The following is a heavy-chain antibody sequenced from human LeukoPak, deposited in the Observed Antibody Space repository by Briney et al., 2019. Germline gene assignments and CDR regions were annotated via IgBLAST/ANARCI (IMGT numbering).Heavy chain of an antibody. D-gene: IGHD3-22*01. V-gene: IGHV4-61*01. J-gene: IGHJ3*02. CDR2: IYYTGST. CDR3: ARNYYDSSGYYLFDAFDI. CDR1: GDSVSSGYYY. Sequence: PSETLSLTCTVSGDSVSSGYYYWSWIRQPPGKGLEWIGNIYYTGSTNYNPSLKSRVTISVDTSKNQFSLKLNSATAADMAVYYCARNYYDSSGYYLFDAFDIWGQGTMVTVSS.